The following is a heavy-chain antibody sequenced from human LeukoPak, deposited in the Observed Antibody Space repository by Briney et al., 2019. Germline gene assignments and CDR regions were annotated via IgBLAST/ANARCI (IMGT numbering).Heavy chain of an antibody. CDR2: ISAYNGNT. J-gene: IGHJ4*02. V-gene: IGHV1-18*01. Sequence: GASVKLSCKASGYTFTSYGISWVRQAPGQGLGWVGWISAYNGNTNYAQKVQGRVPMTTDKSTSTAYMELGSVRSDDTAVYYCARDRDSSGWYLYFDYWGQGTMVTVSS. D-gene: IGHD6-19*01. CDR1: GYTFTSYG. CDR3: ARDRDSSGWYLYFDY.